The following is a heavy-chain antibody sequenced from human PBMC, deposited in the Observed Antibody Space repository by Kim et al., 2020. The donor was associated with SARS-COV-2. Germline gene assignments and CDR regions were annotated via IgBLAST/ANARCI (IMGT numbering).Heavy chain of an antibody. Sequence: LKSRVTISVDTSKDQCSLKLSSVTAADTAVYYCARGAYSSGWYGNRIWFDPWGQGTLVTVSS. V-gene: IGHV4-34*01. D-gene: IGHD6-19*01. J-gene: IGHJ5*02. CDR3: ARGAYSSGWYGNRIWFDP.